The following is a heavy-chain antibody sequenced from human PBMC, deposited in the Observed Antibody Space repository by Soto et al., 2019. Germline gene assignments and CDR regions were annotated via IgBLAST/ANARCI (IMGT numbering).Heavy chain of an antibody. CDR1: GFTFDDDA. J-gene: IGHJ6*03. Sequence: SLRLSCAASGFTFDDDAMHWVGQAPGKGLEWVSGISWNSGSIGYADSVKGRFTISRDNAKNSLYLQMNSLRHEDTALYYCAKDIGSSYYYYMDVWGKGTTVTVSS. V-gene: IGHV3-9*01. CDR3: AKDIGSSYYYYMDV. D-gene: IGHD3-10*01. CDR2: ISWNSGSI.